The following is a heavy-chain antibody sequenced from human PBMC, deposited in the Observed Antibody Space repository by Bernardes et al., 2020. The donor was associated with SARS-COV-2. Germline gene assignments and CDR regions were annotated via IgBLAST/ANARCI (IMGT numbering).Heavy chain of an antibody. CDR3: ARHLQDNKSSRPSFDY. CDR2: INQDGSEK. J-gene: IGHJ4*02. D-gene: IGHD1-1*01. V-gene: IGHV3-7*01. Sequence: GGSLRLSCAVSGFSVRTKYMTWVRQAPGKGLEWVANINQDGSEKHYVDSVKGRFTISRDNARSSVLLQLTGLRVEDTAVYYCARHLQDNKSSRPSFDYWGQGTLVTVSS. CDR1: GFSVRTKY.